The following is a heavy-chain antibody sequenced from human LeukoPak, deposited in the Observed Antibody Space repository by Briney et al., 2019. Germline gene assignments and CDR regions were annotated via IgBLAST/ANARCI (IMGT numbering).Heavy chain of an antibody. CDR3: TRPLDY. V-gene: IGHV3-74*01. CDR2: ITSDGTST. Sequence: PGGSLRLSCAASGFTSSNYWMHWVRQAPGKGLVWVSRITSDGTSTSYADSVMGRFTISRDNAKNTLYLQMNSLRVDDTAVYYLTRPLDYWGRGTLVTVSS. CDR1: GFTSSNYW. J-gene: IGHJ4*02.